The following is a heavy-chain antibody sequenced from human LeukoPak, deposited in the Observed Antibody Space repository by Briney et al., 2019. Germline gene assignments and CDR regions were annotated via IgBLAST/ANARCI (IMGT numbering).Heavy chain of an antibody. CDR1: GGSISGGDYY. CDR2: IYYSGST. CDR3: ARERGAYRITYFDY. V-gene: IGHV4-30-4*01. J-gene: IGHJ4*02. D-gene: IGHD1-14*01. Sequence: PSQTLSLTCTVSGGSISGGDYYWSWIRQPPGKGLEWIGYIYYSGSTYYNPSLKSRVTISVDTTKNQFSLKLSSVTAADTAVYYCARERGAYRITYFDYWGQGTLVTVSS.